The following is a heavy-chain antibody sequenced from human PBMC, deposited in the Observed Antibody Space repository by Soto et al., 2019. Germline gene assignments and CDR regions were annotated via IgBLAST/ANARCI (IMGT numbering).Heavy chain of an antibody. D-gene: IGHD3-16*01. CDR2: ISYDGSNK. CDR1: GFTFSSYA. J-gene: IGHJ6*02. V-gene: IGHV3-30-3*01. CDR3: ARNFWGQPNYYYGMDV. Sequence: GGCLRLSCAASGFTFSSYAMHWVRQAPGKGLEWVAVISYDGSNKYYADSVKGRFTISRDNSKNTLYLQMNSLRAEDTAVYYCARNFWGQPNYYYGMDVWGQGTTVTVSS.